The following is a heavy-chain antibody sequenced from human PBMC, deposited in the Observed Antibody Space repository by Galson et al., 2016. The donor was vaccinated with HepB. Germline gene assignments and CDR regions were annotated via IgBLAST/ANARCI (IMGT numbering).Heavy chain of an antibody. D-gene: IGHD2-2*02. Sequence: SLRLSCAASGILFGSYWMTWVRQAPGKGLEWVASIKQDGSEKYCVDSVKGRFTISRDNPKKSLSLEMNSLRAEDTAMYYCASSIVVIPAAISFDAFDIWGQGTMVTVSS. V-gene: IGHV3-7*01. J-gene: IGHJ3*02. CDR3: ASSIVVIPAAISFDAFDI. CDR2: IKQDGSEK. CDR1: GILFGSYW.